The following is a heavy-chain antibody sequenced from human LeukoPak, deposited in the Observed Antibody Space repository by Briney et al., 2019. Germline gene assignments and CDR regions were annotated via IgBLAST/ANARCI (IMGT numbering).Heavy chain of an antibody. CDR1: GYTFTTYG. J-gene: IGHJ6*02. CDR3: ARDIVVVPAAIHMDV. D-gene: IGHD2-2*01. V-gene: IGHV1-18*01. CDR2: ISGYNGNT. Sequence: ASVKASCTASGYTFTTYGISWVRQAPGQGLEWMGWISGYNGNTNFAQKLQGRVTMTTDTSTNTAYMELRSLRSDDTAVYYCARDIVVVPAAIHMDVWGQGTTVTVSS.